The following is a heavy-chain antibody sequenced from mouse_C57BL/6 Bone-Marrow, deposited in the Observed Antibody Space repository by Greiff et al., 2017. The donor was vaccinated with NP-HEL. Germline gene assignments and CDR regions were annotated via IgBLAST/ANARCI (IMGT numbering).Heavy chain of an antibody. CDR2: INPNNGGT. CDR3: ARGFSITTVVDWYFDV. V-gene: IGHV1-18*01. J-gene: IGHJ1*03. Sequence: EVQLQQSGPELVKPGASVKIPCKASGYTFTDYNMDWVKQSHGKSLEWIGDINPNNGGTIYNQKFKGKATLTVDKSSSTAYMELRSLTSEDTAVYYCARGFSITTVVDWYFDVWGTGTTVTVSS. CDR1: GYTFTDYN. D-gene: IGHD1-1*01.